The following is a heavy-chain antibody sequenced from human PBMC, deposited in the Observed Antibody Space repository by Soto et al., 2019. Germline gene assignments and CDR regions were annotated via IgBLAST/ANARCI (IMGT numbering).Heavy chain of an antibody. CDR3: ARKLEASIRHVEWFSYKWFDP. D-gene: IGHD3-9*01. Sequence: KTSETLSLTCDVHGDSLSGHAWSWIRQPPGKGLEWIGEITFRGVTNYHPSLKSRLSMSVDTSKNRISLNVSSVTAADTALYFCARKLEASIRHVEWFSYKWFDPWGPGTLVTSPQ. CDR1: GDSLSGHA. CDR2: ITFRGVT. V-gene: IGHV4-34*01. J-gene: IGHJ5*02.